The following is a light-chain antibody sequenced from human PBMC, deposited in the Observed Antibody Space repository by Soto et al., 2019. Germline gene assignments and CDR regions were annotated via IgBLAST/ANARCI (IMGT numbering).Light chain of an antibody. CDR3: QQYGSSPRT. V-gene: IGKV3-20*01. CDR2: DAS. Sequence: EIVLTQSPGTLSLSPGERATLSCRASQSVSSSYLAWYQQKPGQAPRLLIYDASNRATGIPDRFSGSGSGTDFTLTISRLDPEDFAVYFCQQYGSSPRTFGQGTKVDIK. CDR1: QSVSSSY. J-gene: IGKJ1*01.